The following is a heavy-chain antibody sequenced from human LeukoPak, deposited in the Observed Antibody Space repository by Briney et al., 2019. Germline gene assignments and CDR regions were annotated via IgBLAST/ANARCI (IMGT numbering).Heavy chain of an antibody. V-gene: IGHV4-34*01. CDR1: GGSFSGYY. CDR3: ARAGYCSGGSCYSSYYYYGTDV. CDR2: INHSGST. Sequence: SETLSLTCAVYGGSFSGYYWSWIRQPPGKGLEWIGEINHSGSTNYSPSLKSRVTISVDTSRNQFSLKLSSVTAADTAVYYCARAGYCSGGSCYSSYYYYGTDVWGQGTTVTVSS. D-gene: IGHD2-15*01. J-gene: IGHJ6*02.